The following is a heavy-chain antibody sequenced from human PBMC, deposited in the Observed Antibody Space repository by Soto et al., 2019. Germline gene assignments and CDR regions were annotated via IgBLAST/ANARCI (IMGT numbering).Heavy chain of an antibody. V-gene: IGHV4-59*01. Sequence: SETLSLPCTVSGGSISGYYWRWIRQTPGKGLEWIGYIYYTGNTIYNPSLNSRVTMSVDTSKNQFSLHLNYVTAADTAVYDCSRGGAISKWLDSWGQPTLVTVSS. D-gene: IGHD3-16*01. J-gene: IGHJ5*01. CDR1: GGSISGYY. CDR2: IYYTGNT. CDR3: SRGGAISKWLDS.